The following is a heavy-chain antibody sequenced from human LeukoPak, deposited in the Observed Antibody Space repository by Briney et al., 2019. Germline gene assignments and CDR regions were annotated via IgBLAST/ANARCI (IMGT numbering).Heavy chain of an antibody. CDR2: ISWNSGSI. D-gene: IGHD3-22*01. CDR3: AKGRGRYYYDSSGSPGDY. V-gene: IGHV3-9*01. Sequence: GGSLRLSCAASGFTFDDYAMHWVRQAPGKGLEWVSGISWNSGSIGYADSVEGRFTISRDNAKNSLYLQMNSLRAEDTALYYCAKGRGRYYYDSSGSPGDYWGQGTLVTVSS. J-gene: IGHJ4*02. CDR1: GFTFDDYA.